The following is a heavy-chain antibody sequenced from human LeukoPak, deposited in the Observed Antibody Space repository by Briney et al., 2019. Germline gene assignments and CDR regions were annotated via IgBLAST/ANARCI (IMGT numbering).Heavy chain of an antibody. Sequence: ASVKVSCKASGYTFTTYAMNWVRQAPGQGLEWMGWINTNTGNPTYAQGFTGRFVFSLDTSVSTAYLQISSLKAEDTAVYYCVRLPVAGTEYFDYWGQGTLVTVSS. V-gene: IGHV7-4-1*02. CDR1: GYTFTTYA. D-gene: IGHD6-19*01. J-gene: IGHJ4*02. CDR3: VRLPVAGTEYFDY. CDR2: INTNTGNP.